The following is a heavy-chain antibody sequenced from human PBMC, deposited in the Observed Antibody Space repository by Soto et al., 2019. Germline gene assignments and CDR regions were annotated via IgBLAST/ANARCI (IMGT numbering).Heavy chain of an antibody. J-gene: IGHJ4*02. CDR3: TIGYSYGHTDFDY. V-gene: IGHV3-15*01. Sequence: GGSLRLSCAASGFTFSNAWMSWVRQAPGKGLEWVGRIKSKTDGGTTDYAAPVKGRFTISRDDSKNTLYLQMNSLKTEDTAVYYCTIGYSYGHTDFDYWGQGTLVTVSS. CDR1: GFTFSNAW. CDR2: IKSKTDGGTT. D-gene: IGHD5-18*01.